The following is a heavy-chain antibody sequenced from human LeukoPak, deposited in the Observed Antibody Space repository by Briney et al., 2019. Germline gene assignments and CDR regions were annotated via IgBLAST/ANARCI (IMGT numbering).Heavy chain of an antibody. J-gene: IGHJ3*02. V-gene: IGHV1-18*01. CDR1: GYTFTSYG. D-gene: IGHD2-2*01. Sequence: ASVKVSCKASGYTFTSYGITWVRQAPGQGLEWKGWISANKGNTNYAQKFQGRVTMTTDTSTRTAYMELRNLRFDDTAEYYCARARYCRSTSCYGPEDDAFDIWGQGTKVTVSS. CDR3: ARARYCRSTSCYGPEDDAFDI. CDR2: ISANKGNT.